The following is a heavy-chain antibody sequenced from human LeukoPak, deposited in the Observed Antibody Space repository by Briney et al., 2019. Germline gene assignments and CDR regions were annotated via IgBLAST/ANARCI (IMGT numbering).Heavy chain of an antibody. CDR1: GFTFSNYG. CDR3: TRVGFAGIQPWPLDY. D-gene: IGHD5-18*01. V-gene: IGHV3-7*01. Sequence: PGGSLRLSCAASGFTFSNYGMNWVRQAPGKGLEWVANIKQDGSEKSYVDSVKGRFTISRDNAKNSLYLQMNSLRDEDTAVYYCTRVGFAGIQPWPLDYWGQGTLVTVSS. J-gene: IGHJ4*02. CDR2: IKQDGSEK.